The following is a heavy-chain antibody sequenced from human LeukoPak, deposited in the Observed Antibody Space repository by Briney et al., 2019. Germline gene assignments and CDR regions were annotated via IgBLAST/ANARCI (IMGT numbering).Heavy chain of an antibody. Sequence: GGSLRLSCAASGFTVSSNYMSWVRQAPGKGLEWVSVIYSGGSTYYADSVKGRFTISRDNSKNTLYLQMNSLRAEDTAVYYCARDSVRDYYYYMDVWGRGTTVTISS. J-gene: IGHJ6*03. CDR2: IYSGGST. D-gene: IGHD2-8*01. CDR1: GFTVSSNY. CDR3: ARDSVRDYYYYMDV. V-gene: IGHV3-66*01.